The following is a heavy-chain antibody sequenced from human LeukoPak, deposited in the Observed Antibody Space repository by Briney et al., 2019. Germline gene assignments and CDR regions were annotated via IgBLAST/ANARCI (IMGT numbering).Heavy chain of an antibody. CDR2: ISAYNGNT. V-gene: IGHV1-18*01. CDR3: ASSWELHYYMDV. CDR1: GYTFTSYG. J-gene: IGHJ6*03. Sequence: ASVKVSCKASGYTFTSYGISWVRQAPGQGLEWMRWISAYNGNTNYAQKLQGRVTMTTDTSTSTAYMELRSLRSDDTAVYYCASSWELHYYMDVWGKGTTVTVSS. D-gene: IGHD1-26*01.